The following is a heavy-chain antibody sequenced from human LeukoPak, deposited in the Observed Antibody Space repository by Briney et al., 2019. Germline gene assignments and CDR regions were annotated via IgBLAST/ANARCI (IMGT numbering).Heavy chain of an antibody. D-gene: IGHD6-6*01. CDR3: AKDLPSNIIAASYYFDY. CDR2: ISGTSGRT. Sequence: PGGSLRLSCAGSGFTFNNDAMSWVRQAPGKGLEWVSGISGTSGRTYYADSVKGRFTISRDNSKNTLFLQMNSLRAEDTAVYYCAKDLPSNIIAASYYFDYWGQGTLVTVSS. CDR1: GFTFNNDA. V-gene: IGHV3-23*01. J-gene: IGHJ4*02.